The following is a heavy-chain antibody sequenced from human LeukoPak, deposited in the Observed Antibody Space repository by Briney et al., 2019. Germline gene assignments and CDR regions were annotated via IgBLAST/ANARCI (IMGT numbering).Heavy chain of an antibody. Sequence: GGSLRLSCAASGLTVSSSYMSWVRQAPGKGLEWVSGISGSGGSTYYADSVGRFSISRDNSKNTLYLQMTSLRAEDTAVYYCGKEGRGMGAATIDYWGQGTLVTVSS. D-gene: IGHD1-26*01. J-gene: IGHJ4*02. CDR3: GKEGRGMGAATIDY. CDR2: ISGSGGST. CDR1: GLTVSSSY. V-gene: IGHV3-23*01.